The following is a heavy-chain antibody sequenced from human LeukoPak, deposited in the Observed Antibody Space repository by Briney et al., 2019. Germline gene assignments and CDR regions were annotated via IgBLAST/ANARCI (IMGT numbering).Heavy chain of an antibody. D-gene: IGHD2-15*01. CDR1: GFTFSTYA. CDR2: ISGSGSST. CDR3: ARDRGVVAATDLDY. J-gene: IGHJ4*02. V-gene: IGHV3-21*01. Sequence: GGSLRLSCTASGFTFSTYAMNWVRQAPGKGLEWVSAISGSGSSTYYADSVKGRFTISRDNAKNSLYLQMNSLRAEDTAVYYCARDRGVVAATDLDYWGQGTLVTVSS.